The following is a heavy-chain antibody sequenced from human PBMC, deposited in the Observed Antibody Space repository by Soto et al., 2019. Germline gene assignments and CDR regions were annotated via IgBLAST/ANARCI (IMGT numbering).Heavy chain of an antibody. CDR1: GYSFAGYW. Sequence: GESLKISCKGSGYSFAGYWITWVRQKPGKGLEWMGRIDPSDSQTYYSPSFRGHVTISVTKSITTVFLQWSSLRASDTAMYYCAIQIYDSDTGPNFQYHFDSWGQGTPVTVSS. J-gene: IGHJ4*02. V-gene: IGHV5-10-1*01. D-gene: IGHD3-22*01. CDR3: AIQIYDSDTGPNFQYHFDS. CDR2: IDPSDSQT.